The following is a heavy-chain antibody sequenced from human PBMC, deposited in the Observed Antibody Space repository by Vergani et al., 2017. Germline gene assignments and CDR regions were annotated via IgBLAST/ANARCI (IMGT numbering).Heavy chain of an antibody. CDR2: IYTSGST. V-gene: IGHV4-61*02. CDR3: ARAKGRYDILTGYYDY. J-gene: IGHJ4*02. CDR1: GASVSRGTYY. D-gene: IGHD3-9*01. Sequence: QVQLQESGPGLLKPSQTLSLTCTVSGASVSRGTYYWSWIRQPAGKGLEWIGRIYTSGSTNYNPSLKSRVTISVDTSKNQFSLKLSSVTAADTAVYYCARAKGRYDILTGYYDYWGQGTLVTVSS.